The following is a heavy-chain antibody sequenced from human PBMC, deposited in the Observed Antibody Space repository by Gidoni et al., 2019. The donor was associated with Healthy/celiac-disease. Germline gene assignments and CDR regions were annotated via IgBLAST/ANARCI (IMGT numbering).Heavy chain of an antibody. Sequence: QVQLVQSGAEVKKPGSSVKVSCKASGGTFSSYAISWVRQAPGQGLEWMGGIIPIVGTANYAQKFQGRVTITADESKSTAYMELSSLRSEDTAVYYCARAIDYCYREPHDAFDIWGQGTMVTVSS. CDR1: GGTFSSYA. J-gene: IGHJ3*02. D-gene: IGHD3-22*01. CDR3: ARAIDYCYREPHDAFDI. CDR2: IIPIVGTA. V-gene: IGHV1-69*01.